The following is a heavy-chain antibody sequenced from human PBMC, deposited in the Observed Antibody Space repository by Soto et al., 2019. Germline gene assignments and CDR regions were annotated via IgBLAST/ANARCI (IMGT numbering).Heavy chain of an antibody. CDR3: ARAPIAAAGTEYYYYMDV. D-gene: IGHD6-13*01. CDR2: IKQDGSEK. CDR1: GFTFSSYW. V-gene: IGHV3-7*01. Sequence: GGSLRLCCAASGFTFSSYWMSWVRQAPGKGLEWVANIKQDGSEKYYVDSVKGRFTISRDNAKNSVYLQMNSLRAEDTALYYCARAPIAAAGTEYYYYMDVWGKGTTVTVSS. J-gene: IGHJ6*03.